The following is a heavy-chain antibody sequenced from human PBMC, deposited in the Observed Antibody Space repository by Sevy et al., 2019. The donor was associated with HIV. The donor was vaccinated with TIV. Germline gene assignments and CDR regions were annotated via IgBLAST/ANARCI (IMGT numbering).Heavy chain of an antibody. CDR3: ARSRVGTNWFYP. J-gene: IGHJ5*02. V-gene: IGHV3-48*01. Sequence: GGSLRLSCAASGFTFSSYNMNWVRQAPGKGLEWVSYISGSSGTIYYADSVKGRFTISRDNAKSSLYLQMNSLRVEDTAVYYCARSRVGTNWFYPWGQGTLVTVSS. D-gene: IGHD1-26*01. CDR1: GFTFSSYN. CDR2: ISGSSGTI.